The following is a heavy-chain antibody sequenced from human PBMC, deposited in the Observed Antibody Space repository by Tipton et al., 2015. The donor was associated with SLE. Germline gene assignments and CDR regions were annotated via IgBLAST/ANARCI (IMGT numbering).Heavy chain of an antibody. CDR1: GGSISSYY. CDR3: ARGGRRDFDL. V-gene: IGHV4-59*01. Sequence: LRLSCTVSGGSISSYYWSWIRQPPGKGLEWIGYIYYSGSTNYNPSLKSRVTISVDTSKNQFSLKLSSVTAADTAVYYCARGGRRDFDLWGCGTLVTVSS. J-gene: IGHJ2*01. CDR2: IYYSGST. D-gene: IGHD1-26*01.